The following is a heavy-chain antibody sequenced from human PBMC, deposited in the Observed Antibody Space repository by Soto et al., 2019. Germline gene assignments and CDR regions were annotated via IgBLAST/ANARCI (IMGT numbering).Heavy chain of an antibody. V-gene: IGHV5-51*01. J-gene: IGHJ4*02. CDR3: AIARRYSYGFPGGALDY. CDR1: GYSFTSYW. D-gene: IGHD5-18*01. Sequence: GESLKISCKGSGYSFTSYWIGWVRQMPGKGLEWMGIIYPGDSDTRYSPSFQGQVTISADKSISTAYLQWSSLKASDTAMYYCAIARRYSYGFPGGALDYWGQGTLVTVS. CDR2: IYPGDSDT.